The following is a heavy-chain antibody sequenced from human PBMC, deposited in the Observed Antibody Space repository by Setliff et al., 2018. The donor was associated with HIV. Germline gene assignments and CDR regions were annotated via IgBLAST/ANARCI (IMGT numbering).Heavy chain of an antibody. J-gene: IGHJ6*02. CDR3: GTAMYYYYGLDV. Sequence: PSETLTLTCSVSGGSLSSGSHYCTWLRQAAGKGLEWIGHFYTSGTTNYNPSLESRVTISVDTSKNQFSLKLSSVTAADAAVYYCGTAMYYYYGLDVWGQGGSPSP. CDR1: GGSLSSGSHY. V-gene: IGHV4-61*09. D-gene: IGHD2-2*01. CDR2: FYTSGTT.